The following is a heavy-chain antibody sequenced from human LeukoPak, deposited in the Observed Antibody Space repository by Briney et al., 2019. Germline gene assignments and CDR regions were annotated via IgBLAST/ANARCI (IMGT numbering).Heavy chain of an antibody. CDR3: ARIGRVTAIPIIDY. V-gene: IGHV1-18*01. CDR1: GYTFTSYG. CDR2: ISAYNGNT. J-gene: IGHJ4*02. D-gene: IGHD2-21*02. Sequence: GASVKVSCKASGYTFTSYGISWVRQAPGQGLEWMGWISAYNGNTIYAQNLQGRVTMTTDTSTSTAYMELRSLRSDDTAVYYCARIGRVTAIPIIDYWGQGTLVTVSS.